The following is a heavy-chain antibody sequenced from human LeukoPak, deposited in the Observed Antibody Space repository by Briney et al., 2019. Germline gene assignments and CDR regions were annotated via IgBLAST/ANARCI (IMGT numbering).Heavy chain of an antibody. Sequence: GGSLRLSCAASGFTFSSYAMSWVRQAPGKGLEWVSAISGSGGSTYYADSVKGRFTISRDNSKNTLYLQMNSLSAEDTAVYYCAKDARKLNYDILTGYYLGPYDAFDIWGQGTMVTVSS. J-gene: IGHJ3*02. D-gene: IGHD3-9*01. CDR1: GFTFSSYA. CDR2: ISGSGGST. V-gene: IGHV3-23*01. CDR3: AKDARKLNYDILTGYYLGPYDAFDI.